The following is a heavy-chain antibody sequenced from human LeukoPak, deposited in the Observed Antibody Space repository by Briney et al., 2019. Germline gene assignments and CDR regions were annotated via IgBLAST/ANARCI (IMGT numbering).Heavy chain of an antibody. D-gene: IGHD1-7*01. J-gene: IGHJ4*02. CDR3: ARESPGLHAGTTVY. CDR1: GFTVGSNY. Sequence: PGGSRRSSVEPSGFTVGSNYMGGVRQAPGRGWRGFSVIYSGGSTYYADSVKGRFTISRDNSKNTLYLQMNSLRAEDTAVYYCARESPGLHAGTTVYWGQGTLVTVSS. CDR2: IYSGGST. V-gene: IGHV3-66*01.